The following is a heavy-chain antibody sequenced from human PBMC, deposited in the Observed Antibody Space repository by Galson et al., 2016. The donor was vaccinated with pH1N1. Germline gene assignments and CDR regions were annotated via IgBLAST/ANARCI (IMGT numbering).Heavy chain of an antibody. CDR2: IYYGGRT. CDR3: ARVPRGEQLYYFDY. J-gene: IGHJ4*02. CDR1: GGSISSSGYY. Sequence: SETLSLTCTVSGGSISSSGYYWGWIRQSPRKGLEWIGSIYYGGRTYYTPSLKSRVTISVDTSKNQFSLKLSSVTAADTAVYYCARVPRGEQLYYFDYWGQGTLVTVSS. D-gene: IGHD3-16*01. V-gene: IGHV4-39*07.